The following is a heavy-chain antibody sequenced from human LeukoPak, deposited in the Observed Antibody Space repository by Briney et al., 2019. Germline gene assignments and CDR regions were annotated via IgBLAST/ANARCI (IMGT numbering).Heavy chain of an antibody. CDR3: ARGYDSSGYFPDY. CDR2: ISSSSSYI. Sequence: KPGGSLRLSCAASGFTFSSYSMNWVRQAPGKVLEWVSSISSSSSYIYYADSVKGRFTISRDNAKNSLHLQMNSLRAEDTAVYYCARGYDSSGYFPDYWGQGTLVTVSS. J-gene: IGHJ4*02. D-gene: IGHD3-22*01. CDR1: GFTFSSYS. V-gene: IGHV3-21*01.